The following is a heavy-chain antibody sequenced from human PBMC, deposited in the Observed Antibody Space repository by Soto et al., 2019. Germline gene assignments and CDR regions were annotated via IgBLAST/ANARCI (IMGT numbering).Heavy chain of an antibody. CDR3: AKGLCSSSSNWFGT. J-gene: IGHJ5*02. Sequence: GGSLRLSCAASGFTFGSYAMGWVRQAPGKGLEWVSQISSNGDSAYYSDSVKGRFTISRDNSRNTLYLQMNSLRAEDTAMYYCAKGLCSSSSNWFGTWGQGTLVTVSS. V-gene: IGHV3-23*01. CDR2: ISSNGDSA. D-gene: IGHD6-6*01. CDR1: GFTFGSYA.